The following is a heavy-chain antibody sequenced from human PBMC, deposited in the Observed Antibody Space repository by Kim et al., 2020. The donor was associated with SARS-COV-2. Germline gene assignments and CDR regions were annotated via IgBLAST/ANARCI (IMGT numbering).Heavy chain of an antibody. J-gene: IGHJ4*02. CDR1: GGSISSSSYY. CDR2: IYYSGST. V-gene: IGHV4-39*01. CDR3: ARRLWFGESTFDY. D-gene: IGHD3-10*01. Sequence: SETLSLTCTVSGGSISSSSYYWGWIRQPPGKGLEWIGSIYYSGSTYYNPSLKSRVTISVDTSKNQFSLKLSSVTAADTAVYYCARRLWFGESTFDYWGQGTLVTVSS.